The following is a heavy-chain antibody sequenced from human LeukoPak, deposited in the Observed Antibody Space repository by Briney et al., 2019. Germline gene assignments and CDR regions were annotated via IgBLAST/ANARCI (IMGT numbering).Heavy chain of an antibody. CDR2: IIPIFGTA. CDR3: ASILSSGSYP. J-gene: IGHJ4*02. D-gene: IGHD3-10*02. CDR1: GGTFSSYA. V-gene: IGHV1-69*05. Sequence: SVKVSCKASGGTFSSYAISWVRLAPGQGLEWMGRIIPIFGTANYAQKFQGRVTITTDESTSTAYMELSSLRSEDTAVYYCASILSSGSYPWGQGTLVTVSS.